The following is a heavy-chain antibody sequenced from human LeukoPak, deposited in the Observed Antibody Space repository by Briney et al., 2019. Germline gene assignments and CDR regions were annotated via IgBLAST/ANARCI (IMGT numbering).Heavy chain of an antibody. CDR3: ARVVRMAEPFDY. CDR2: INQDGSEK. CDR1: GFTFSNSG. V-gene: IGHV3-7*02. Sequence: PGGSLRLSCAASGFTFSNSGMSWVRQAPGKGLEWVANINQDGSEKNCVDSVKGRFTISRDNAKNSLYLQMNSLRAEDTAVYYCARVVRMAEPFDYWGQGTLVTVSS. J-gene: IGHJ4*02. D-gene: IGHD3-10*01.